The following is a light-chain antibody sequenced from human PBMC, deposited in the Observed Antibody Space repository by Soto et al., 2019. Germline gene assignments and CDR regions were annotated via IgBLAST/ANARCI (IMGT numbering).Light chain of an antibody. CDR2: DVS. Sequence: QSALTQPRSVSGSPGQSVTISCTGTSSDVGGYNFVSCYQQHPGQAPKLMISDVSKRPSGVPDRCSGYKSGNTASLTISGLQAEDEADYYCCSYAGSYTWVFGTGTKVTVI. J-gene: IGLJ1*01. CDR1: SSDVGGYNF. CDR3: CSYAGSYTWV. V-gene: IGLV2-11*01.